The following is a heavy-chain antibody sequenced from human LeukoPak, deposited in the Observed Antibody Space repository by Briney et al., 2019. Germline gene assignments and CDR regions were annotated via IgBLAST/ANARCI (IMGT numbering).Heavy chain of an antibody. J-gene: IGHJ4*02. CDR2: ISGSGGST. D-gene: IGHD6-19*01. Sequence: GGSLRLSCAASGFTFSSYAMSWVRQAPGKGLEWVSAISGSGGSTYYADSVKGRFTISRDNSKNTLYLQMNSLRAEDTAVYYCAKDLDYSSGWPQPLDYWGQGTLVTVSS. CDR3: AKDLDYSSGWPQPLDY. V-gene: IGHV3-23*01. CDR1: GFTFSSYA.